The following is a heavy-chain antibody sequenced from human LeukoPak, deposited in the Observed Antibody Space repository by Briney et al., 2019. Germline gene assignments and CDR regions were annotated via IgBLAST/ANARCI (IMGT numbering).Heavy chain of an antibody. Sequence: QPSETLSLTCAVYGGSLSDYPWTWIRQAPGKGLEWVSVISGSGGTTYYADSVKGRFTISRDNSKNTLDLQMNSLRVEDMAVYYCAKKFGSSNWYVGFDYWGQGTLVTVSS. CDR1: GGSLSDYP. J-gene: IGHJ4*02. CDR3: AKKFGSSNWYVGFDY. D-gene: IGHD6-19*01. V-gene: IGHV3-23*01. CDR2: ISGSGGTT.